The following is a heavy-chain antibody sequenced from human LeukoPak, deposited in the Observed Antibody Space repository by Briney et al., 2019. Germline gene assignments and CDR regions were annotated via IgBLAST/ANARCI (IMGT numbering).Heavy chain of an antibody. CDR3: AKPGIAAADPNYFDY. V-gene: IGHV3-23*01. CDR1: GFTFSSYA. CDR2: ISGSGGST. Sequence: GGSLRLSCAASGFTFSSYAMSWVRQAPGKGLEWVSAISGSGGSTYYADSVKGRFTISRDNSKNTLYLQMNSLRAEDTAVYHCAKPGIAAADPNYFDYWGQGTLVTVSS. D-gene: IGHD6-13*01. J-gene: IGHJ4*02.